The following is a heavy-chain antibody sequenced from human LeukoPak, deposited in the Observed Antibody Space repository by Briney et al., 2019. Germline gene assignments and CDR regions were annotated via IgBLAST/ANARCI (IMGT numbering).Heavy chain of an antibody. V-gene: IGHV1-46*01. Sequence: ASVKVSCKAFGYTFTGYWMHWVRQAPGQGPEWMGVISPSGGSTIYAQKFKGRVTLTRDMSTSTDYLELSSLRSEDTAVYYCARGVATNYWGQGTLVTVSS. J-gene: IGHJ4*02. D-gene: IGHD5-12*01. CDR2: ISPSGGST. CDR1: GYTFTGYW. CDR3: ARGVATNY.